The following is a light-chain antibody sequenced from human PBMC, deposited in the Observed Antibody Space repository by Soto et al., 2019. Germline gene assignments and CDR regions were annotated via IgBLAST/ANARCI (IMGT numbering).Light chain of an antibody. Sequence: DIQMTQSPSSLSASVGDRVTITCKASQDISNYLNWYQQKPGKAPKLLIYDASNLEKGIPSRFSGSGSGTDSPLTISSLQAEDIATSYGQPYDNLPLTFGGGTKVEIK. CDR2: DAS. J-gene: IGKJ4*01. CDR3: QPYDNLPLT. CDR1: QDISNY. V-gene: IGKV1-33*01.